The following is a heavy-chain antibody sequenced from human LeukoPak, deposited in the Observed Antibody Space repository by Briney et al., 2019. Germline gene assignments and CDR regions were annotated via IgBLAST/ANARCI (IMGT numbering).Heavy chain of an antibody. CDR3: ARLPYSSSWYRDY. J-gene: IGHJ4*02. CDR2: IGSSGTPI. V-gene: IGHV3-11*04. D-gene: IGHD6-13*01. CDR1: GFPFSDFY. Sequence: GGSLRLSCAASGFPFSDFYMSWIRQAPGKGLEWVSYIGSSGTPIYYADSVKGRFTISRDNSKNTLYLQMNSLRAEDTAVYYCARLPYSSSWYRDYWGQGTLVTVSS.